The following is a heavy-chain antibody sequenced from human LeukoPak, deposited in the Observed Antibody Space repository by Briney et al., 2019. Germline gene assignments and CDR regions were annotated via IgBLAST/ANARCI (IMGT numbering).Heavy chain of an antibody. CDR1: GGSISSSSYY. CDR2: IYYSGST. V-gene: IGHV4-39*01. J-gene: IGHJ4*02. CDR3: ARIGVGSGYLHFDY. Sequence: SETLSLTCTVSGGSISSSSYYWGWICQPPGKGLEWIGSIYYSGSTYYNPSLKSRVTISVDTSKNQFSLKLSSVTAADTAVYYCARIGVGSGYLHFDYWGQGTLVTVSS. D-gene: IGHD3-22*01.